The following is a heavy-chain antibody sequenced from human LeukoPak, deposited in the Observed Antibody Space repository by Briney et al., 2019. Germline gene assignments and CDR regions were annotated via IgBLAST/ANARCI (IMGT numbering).Heavy chain of an antibody. CDR2: INTNTGNP. Sequence: ASVKVSCKASGYTFTSYGISWVRQAPGQGLEWMGWINTNTGNPTYAQGFTGRFVFSLDTSVSTAYLQISSLKAEDTAVYYCAREITGTTSVLHYYYYYMDVWGKGTTVTVSS. CDR3: AREITGTTSVLHYYYYYMDV. V-gene: IGHV7-4-1*02. D-gene: IGHD1-20*01. J-gene: IGHJ6*03. CDR1: GYTFTSYG.